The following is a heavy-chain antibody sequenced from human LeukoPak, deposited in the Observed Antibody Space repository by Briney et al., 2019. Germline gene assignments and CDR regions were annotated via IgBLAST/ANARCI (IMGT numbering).Heavy chain of an antibody. CDR1: GFTFSSYA. J-gene: IGHJ4*02. CDR2: ISYDGSNK. V-gene: IGHV3-30*18. D-gene: IGHD5-24*01. CDR3: AKLVEMATISHYFDY. Sequence: PGGSLRLSCAASGFTFSSYAMHWVRQAPGKGLEWVAVISYDGSNKYYADSVKGRFTISRDNSKNTLYLQMNSLRAEDTAVYYCAKLVEMATISHYFDYWGQGTLVTVSS.